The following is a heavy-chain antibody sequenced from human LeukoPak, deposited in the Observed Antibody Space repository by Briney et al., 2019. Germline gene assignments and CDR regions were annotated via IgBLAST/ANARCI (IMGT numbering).Heavy chain of an antibody. V-gene: IGHV1-2*06. J-gene: IGHJ4*02. CDR2: INPNSGGT. CDR1: GYTFTGYY. CDR3: ARSRVLEPPLY. Sequence: ASVKLSCKASGYTFTGYYMHWVRQAPGQGLEWMGRINPNSGGTNYAQKFQGRVTMTRDTSISTAYMELSRLRSDDTAVYYCARSRVLEPPLYWGQGTLVTVSS. D-gene: IGHD1-1*01.